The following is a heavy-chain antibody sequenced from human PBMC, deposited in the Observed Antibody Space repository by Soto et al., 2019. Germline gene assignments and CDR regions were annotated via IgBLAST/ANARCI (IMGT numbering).Heavy chain of an antibody. CDR3: AREGLASFDY. Sequence: QVQLVESGGGVVQPGRSLKLCCAASGFTFSSYAMHWVRQAPGKGLEWVAVISYDGSNKYYADSVKGRFTISRDNSKNTLYLQINSLRAEDTAVYYCAREGLASFDYWGQGTLVTVSS. V-gene: IGHV3-30-3*01. CDR1: GFTFSSYA. CDR2: ISYDGSNK. J-gene: IGHJ4*02.